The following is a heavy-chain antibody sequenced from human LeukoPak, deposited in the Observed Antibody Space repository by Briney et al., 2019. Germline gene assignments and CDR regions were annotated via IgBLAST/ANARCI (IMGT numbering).Heavy chain of an antibody. J-gene: IGHJ4*02. CDR1: GFTLSSYD. Sequence: GGSLRLSCAVSGFTLSSYDLSWVRQAPGEGLEWVSPIDFSGGPYYADSVEGRFTISRDISKNTLYLQMNRLRAEDTAVYYCARGKQLVRLTVPFDYWGQGTLVTVSS. V-gene: IGHV3-23*01. CDR3: ARGKQLVRLTVPFDY. D-gene: IGHD6-13*01. CDR2: IDFSGGP.